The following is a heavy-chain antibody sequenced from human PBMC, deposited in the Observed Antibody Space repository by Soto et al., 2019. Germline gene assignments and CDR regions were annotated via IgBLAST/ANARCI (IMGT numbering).Heavy chain of an antibody. Sequence: PGGSPRLSCASSGFTFSSYAMSCFRQAPGKGLEWVSAISGSGGSTYYADSVKGRFTISRDNSKNTLYLQMNSLRAEDTAVYYCANSRVISPYYYGMDVWGQGTTVTVSS. CDR2: ISGSGGST. CDR3: ANSRVISPYYYGMDV. D-gene: IGHD2-21*01. CDR1: GFTFSSYA. J-gene: IGHJ6*02. V-gene: IGHV3-23*01.